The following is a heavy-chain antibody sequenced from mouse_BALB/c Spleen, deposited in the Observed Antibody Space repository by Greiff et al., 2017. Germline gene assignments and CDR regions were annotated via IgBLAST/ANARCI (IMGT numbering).Heavy chain of an antibody. D-gene: IGHD2-1*01. CDR2: ISDGGSYT. V-gene: IGHV5-4*02. CDR1: GFTFSDYY. J-gene: IGHJ4*01. CDR3: ARHYGNLYAMDY. Sequence: EVQLQESGGGLVKPGGSLKLSCAASGFTFSDYYMYWVRQTPEKRLEWVATISDGGSYTYYPDSVQGRFTISRDNAKNNLYLQMSSLKSEDTAMYYCARHYGNLYAMDYWGQGTSVTVSA.